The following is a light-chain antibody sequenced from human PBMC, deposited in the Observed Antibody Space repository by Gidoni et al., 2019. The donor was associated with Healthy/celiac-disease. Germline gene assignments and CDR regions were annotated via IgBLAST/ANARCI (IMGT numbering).Light chain of an antibody. CDR1: KSISSY. V-gene: IGKV1-39*01. CDR2: AAS. J-gene: IGKJ2*01. CDR3: QQSYSTPRYT. Sequence: DIKMTQSPSSLSASVGERVTITCRASKSISSYLNWYQQKPGKAPKLLIYAASSLQSGVPSRFSGSGSATDVTLTIISRQPEDFVTYYCQQSYSTPRYTFGQGTKLEIK.